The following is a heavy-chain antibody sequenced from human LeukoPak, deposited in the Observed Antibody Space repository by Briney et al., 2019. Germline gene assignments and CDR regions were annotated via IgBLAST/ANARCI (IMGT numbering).Heavy chain of an antibody. Sequence: SETLSLTCTVSGGSISSGSYYWSWIRQPAGKGLEWIGRIYTSGSTNYNPSLKSRVTISVDTSKNQFSLKLSSVTAADTAVYYCAGEGWEQTGYHFYYMDVWGKGTTVTVSS. V-gene: IGHV4-61*02. CDR2: IYTSGST. CDR1: GGSISSGSYY. CDR3: AGEGWEQTGYHFYYMDV. D-gene: IGHD1-26*01. J-gene: IGHJ6*03.